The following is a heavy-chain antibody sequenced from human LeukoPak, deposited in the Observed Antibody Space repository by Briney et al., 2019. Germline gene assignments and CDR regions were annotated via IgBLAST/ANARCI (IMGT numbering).Heavy chain of an antibody. V-gene: IGHV4-39*01. CDR1: GGSISSSSYY. CDR2: IYYSGRT. J-gene: IGHJ3*02. CDR3: ARRGYYDSSGHYSGDI. Sequence: SETLSLTCTVSGGSISSSSYYWGWIRQPPGKGLEWIGSIYYSGRTYYNPSLKSRVTISVDTSKNQFSLKLSSVTAADTAVYYCARRGYYDSSGHYSGDIWGQGTMVTVYS. D-gene: IGHD3-22*01.